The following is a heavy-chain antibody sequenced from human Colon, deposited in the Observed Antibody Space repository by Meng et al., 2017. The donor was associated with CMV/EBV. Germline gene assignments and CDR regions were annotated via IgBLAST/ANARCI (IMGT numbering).Heavy chain of an antibody. CDR1: GGSFTSNSYF. CDR2: IYNRGSA. D-gene: IGHD3-10*02. CDR3: ARVVLNFFDY. J-gene: IGHJ4*02. V-gene: IGHV4-39*07. Sequence: HLHLEDTGPGLVKRSETMSQPCTGSGGSFTSNSYFWGWIRQPPGKGLEYLGSIYNRGSAYYNPLLKSRVTIPLDTSKNQFSLKLSSVTAADTAMYYCARVVLNFFDYWGQGTLVTVSS.